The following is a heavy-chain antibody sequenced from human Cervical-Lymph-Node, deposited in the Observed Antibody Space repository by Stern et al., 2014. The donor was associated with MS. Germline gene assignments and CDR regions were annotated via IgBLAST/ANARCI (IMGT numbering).Heavy chain of an antibody. V-gene: IGHV1-46*01. J-gene: IGHJ4*02. CDR2: INPSGDSA. Sequence: QDQLVQSGAEVKKPGASVKVSCKASGYTFTSHYMHWVRQAPGQGLEWVGIINPSGDSASYAQKFQGRVTMTRYTSTSTVYMELSSLRSEDTAVYYCASGTGSKRPTGNYWGQGTLVTVSS. CDR3: ASGTGSKRPTGNY. D-gene: IGHD3/OR15-3a*01. CDR1: GYTFTSHY.